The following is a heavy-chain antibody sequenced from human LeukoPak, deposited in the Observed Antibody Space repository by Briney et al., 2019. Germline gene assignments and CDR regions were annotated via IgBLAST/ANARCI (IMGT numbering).Heavy chain of an antibody. Sequence: SETLSLTCTVSGGSISSYYWSWIRQPAGKGLEWIGRIYTSGSTNYNPSLKSRVTMSVDTSKSQFSLKLSSVTAADTAVYYCARYLYNQNWFDPWGQGTLVTVSS. D-gene: IGHD1-1*01. V-gene: IGHV4-4*07. J-gene: IGHJ5*02. CDR2: IYTSGST. CDR1: GGSISSYY. CDR3: ARYLYNQNWFDP.